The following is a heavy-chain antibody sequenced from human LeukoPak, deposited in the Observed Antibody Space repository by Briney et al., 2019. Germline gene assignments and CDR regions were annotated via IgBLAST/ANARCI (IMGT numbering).Heavy chain of an antibody. CDR1: GYTFTGCY. Sequence: ASVKVSCKASGYTFTGCYMHWVRQAPGQGLEWMGWINPNSGGTNYAQKFQGRVTMTRDTSISTAYMELSRLRSDDTAVYYCARMSSIAVAGTRMGNNWFDPWGQGTLVTVSS. J-gene: IGHJ5*02. D-gene: IGHD6-19*01. CDR3: ARMSSIAVAGTRMGNNWFDP. V-gene: IGHV1-2*02. CDR2: INPNSGGT.